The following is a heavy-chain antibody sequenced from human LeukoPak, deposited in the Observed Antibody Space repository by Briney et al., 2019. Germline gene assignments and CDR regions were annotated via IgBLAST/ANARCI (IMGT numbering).Heavy chain of an antibody. D-gene: IGHD6-13*01. CDR2: INHSGST. CDR1: GGSFSGYY. CDR3: ARSNSMAAAGLIDY. Sequence: PSETLSLTCAVYGGSFSGYYWSWIRQPPGKGREWIGEINHSGSTNYNPSLKRRVTISVDASKNQFSLKLSSVAAADTAVYYCARSNSMAAAGLIDYWGQGTLVTVSS. J-gene: IGHJ4*02. V-gene: IGHV4-34*01.